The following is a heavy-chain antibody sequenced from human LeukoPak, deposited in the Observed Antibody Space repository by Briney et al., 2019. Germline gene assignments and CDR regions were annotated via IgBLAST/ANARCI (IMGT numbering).Heavy chain of an antibody. Sequence: GGSLRLSCAASGFTFSSYGMHWVRQAPGKGLEWVAFIRYDGSNKYYADSVKGRFTISRDNSKNTLYLQMNNLRTEDAAIYYCAKAPVTSCRGAFCYPLDSWGQGTLVTVSS. CDR2: IRYDGSNK. CDR1: GFTFSSYG. D-gene: IGHD2-15*01. V-gene: IGHV3-30*02. CDR3: AKAPVTSCRGAFCYPLDS. J-gene: IGHJ4*02.